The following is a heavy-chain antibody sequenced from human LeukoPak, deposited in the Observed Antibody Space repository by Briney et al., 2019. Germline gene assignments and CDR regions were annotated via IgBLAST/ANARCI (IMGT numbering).Heavy chain of an antibody. D-gene: IGHD1-26*01. CDR1: GFTFSSYG. CDR2: IRYDGSNK. Sequence: GGSLRLSCAASGFTFSSYGMHWVRQAPGKGLEWVAFIRYDGSNKYYTDSVKGRFTISRDNSKNTLYLQMNSLRAEDTAVYYCAKGRGWEASYYYYYMDIWGKGTTVTISS. V-gene: IGHV3-30*02. CDR3: AKGRGWEASYYYYYMDI. J-gene: IGHJ6*03.